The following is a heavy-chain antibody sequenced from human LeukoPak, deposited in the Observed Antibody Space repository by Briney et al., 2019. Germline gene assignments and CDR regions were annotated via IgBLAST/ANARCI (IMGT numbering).Heavy chain of an antibody. Sequence: PGGSLRLSCAASGFTFSSYWMSWVRQAPGKGPEWAANIKQDGSEKYYVDSVKGRFTISRDNAKNSLYLQMNSLRAEDTAVYYCARDKTPLLLNYDFWSGYPVYYGMDVWGQGTTVTVSS. CDR1: GFTFSSYW. D-gene: IGHD3-3*01. CDR3: ARDKTPLLLNYDFWSGYPVYYGMDV. V-gene: IGHV3-7*01. J-gene: IGHJ6*02. CDR2: IKQDGSEK.